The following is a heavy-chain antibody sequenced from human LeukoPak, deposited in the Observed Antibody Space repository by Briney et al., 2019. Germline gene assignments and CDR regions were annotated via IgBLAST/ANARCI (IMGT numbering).Heavy chain of an antibody. J-gene: IGHJ4*02. V-gene: IGHV4-31*03. D-gene: IGHD6-19*01. CDR2: IYYSGST. CDR3: ARHGSGWYEYYFDY. Sequence: SQTLSLTCTVSGGSISSGGYYWSWIRQHPGKGLEWIGYIYYSGSTYYNPSLKSRVTISVDTSKNQFSLKLGSVTAADTAVYYCARHGSGWYEYYFDYWGQGTLVTVSS. CDR1: GGSISSGGYY.